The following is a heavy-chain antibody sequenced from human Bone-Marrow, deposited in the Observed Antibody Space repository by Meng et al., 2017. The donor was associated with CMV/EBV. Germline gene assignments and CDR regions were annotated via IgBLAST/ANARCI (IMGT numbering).Heavy chain of an antibody. CDR3: ARIDSSGYNNWFDP. J-gene: IGHJ5*02. V-gene: IGHV3-30-3*01. CDR1: GFTFSSYA. CDR2: ISYDGSNK. Sequence: GGSLRLSCAASGFTFSSYAMHWVRQAPGKGLEWVAVISYDGSNKYYADSVKGRFTISRDNSKNTLYLQMNSLRAEDTAVYYCARIDSSGYNNWFDPWGQGTLVTSPQ. D-gene: IGHD3-22*01.